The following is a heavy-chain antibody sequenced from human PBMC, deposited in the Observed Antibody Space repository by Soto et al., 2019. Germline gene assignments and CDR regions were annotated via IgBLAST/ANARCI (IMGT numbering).Heavy chain of an antibody. J-gene: IGHJ6*02. CDR3: ARGDIVAIFGMDV. V-gene: IGHV1-46*01. D-gene: IGHD5-12*01. CDR1: GYTFTSYY. Sequence: GASVKVSCKASGYTFTSYYMRWVRQAPGQGLEWMGIINPSGGSTTYAQKFQGRVTMTRDTSTSTVYMELSSLRSEDTAVYYCARGDIVAIFGMDVWGQGTTVTVSS. CDR2: INPSGGST.